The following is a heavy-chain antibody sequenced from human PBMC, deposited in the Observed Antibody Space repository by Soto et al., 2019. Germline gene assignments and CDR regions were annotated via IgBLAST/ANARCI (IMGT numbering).Heavy chain of an antibody. V-gene: IGHV3-48*01. CDR2: ISSSSSTI. CDR3: ARIVSVEWGYYYYMDV. CDR1: GFTFSSYS. Sequence: GGSLRLSCAASGFTFSSYSMNWDRQAPGKGLEWVSYISSSSSTIYYADSVKGRFTISRDNAKNSLYLQMNSLRAEDTAVYYCARIVSVEWGYYYYMDVWGKGTTVTVSS. J-gene: IGHJ6*03. D-gene: IGHD1-1*01.